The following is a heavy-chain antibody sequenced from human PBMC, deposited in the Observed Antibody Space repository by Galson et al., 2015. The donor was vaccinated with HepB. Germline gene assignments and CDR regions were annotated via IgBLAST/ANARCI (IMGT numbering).Heavy chain of an antibody. CDR1: GFTFSSYA. V-gene: IGHV3-30-3*01. J-gene: IGHJ6*02. Sequence: SLRLSCAASGFTFSSYAMHWVRQAPGKGLEWVAVISYDGSNKYYADSVKGRFTISRDNSKNTLYLQMNSLRAEDTAVYYCARVNLYYYYYGMDVWGQGTTVTVSS. CDR2: ISYDGSNK. CDR3: ARVNLYYYYYGMDV.